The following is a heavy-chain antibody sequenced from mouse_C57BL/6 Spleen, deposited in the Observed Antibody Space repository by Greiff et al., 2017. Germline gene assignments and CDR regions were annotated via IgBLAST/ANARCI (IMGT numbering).Heavy chain of an antibody. Sequence: VQLQQSGAELVKPGASVKLSCKASGYTFTEYTIHWVKQRSGQGLEWIGWFYPGSGSIKYNEKFKDKATLTADKSSSTVYMELSRLTSEDSAVYFCARHEDGIYDDYLLYAMDYWGQGTSVTVSS. J-gene: IGHJ4*01. CDR2: FYPGSGSI. V-gene: IGHV1-62-2*01. CDR1: GYTFTEYT. CDR3: ARHEDGIYDDYLLYAMDY. D-gene: IGHD2-3*01.